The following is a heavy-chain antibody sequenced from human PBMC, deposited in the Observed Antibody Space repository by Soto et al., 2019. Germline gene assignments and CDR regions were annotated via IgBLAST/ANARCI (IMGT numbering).Heavy chain of an antibody. J-gene: IGHJ3*02. D-gene: IGHD2-21*02. CDR1: GGTFSSYA. CDR3: AMGYGGGDCYPLAAFDI. Sequence: QVQLVQSGAEVKKPGSSVKVSCKASGGTFSSYAISWVRQAPGQGLEWMGGIIPIFGTANYAQKFQGRVTITADESTSTAYMELSRLRTKDAAVYYCAMGYGGGDCYPLAAFDIWGQGTMFTVSS. CDR2: IIPIFGTA. V-gene: IGHV1-69*12.